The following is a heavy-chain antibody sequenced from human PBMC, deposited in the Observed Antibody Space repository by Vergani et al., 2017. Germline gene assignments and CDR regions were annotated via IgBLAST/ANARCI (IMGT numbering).Heavy chain of an antibody. D-gene: IGHD6-19*01. CDR2: IYYSGST. V-gene: IGHV4-39*01. CDR3: ARHSTVEWLVKLGWIDP. J-gene: IGHJ5*02. Sequence: QLQLQESGPGLVKPSGTLSLTCSVSGASIRSSNYYWGWIRQPPGKGLEWIASIYYSGSTYYNPSLKSRVTISVDTSKNQFSLKRSSVTSADTAVYFCARHSTVEWLVKLGWIDPWGQGILVTVSS. CDR1: GASIRSSNYY.